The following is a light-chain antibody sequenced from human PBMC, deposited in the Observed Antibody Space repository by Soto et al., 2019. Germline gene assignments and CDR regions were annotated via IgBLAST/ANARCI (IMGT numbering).Light chain of an antibody. V-gene: IGKV1-5*03. J-gene: IGKJ1*01. Sequence: DIQMTQSPSALSASVGDRITIPCRASQSINNWLAWYQQKPGQAPKVLLDRASTLESGVPSRFSGSGSGTEFTLTISSLQPDDFAIYYCQQYNSFSPWPFGQGTKVEIK. CDR1: QSINNW. CDR3: QQYNSFSPWP. CDR2: RAS.